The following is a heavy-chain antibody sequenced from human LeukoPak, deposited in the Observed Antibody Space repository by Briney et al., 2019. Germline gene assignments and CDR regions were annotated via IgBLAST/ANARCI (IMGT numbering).Heavy chain of an antibody. CDR2: IYYSGST. CDR1: GGSISSYY. CDR3: ARAPSYCGGDCCPGRESALDY. Sequence: SETLSLTCTVSGGSISSYYWSWIRQPPGKGLEWIGYIYYSGSTNYNPSLKSRVTISVDTSKNQFSLKLSSVTAADTAVYYCARAPSYCGGDCCPGRESALDYWGQGTLVTVSS. V-gene: IGHV4-59*08. J-gene: IGHJ4*02. D-gene: IGHD2-21*02.